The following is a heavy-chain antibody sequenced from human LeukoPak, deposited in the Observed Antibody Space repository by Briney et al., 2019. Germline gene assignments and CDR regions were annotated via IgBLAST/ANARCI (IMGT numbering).Heavy chain of an antibody. CDR3: TRETSSRYFDY. CDR2: IIPIFGTA. CDR1: GGTFSSYA. V-gene: IGHV1-69*13. J-gene: IGHJ4*02. Sequence: AASVKVSCKASGGTFSSYAISWVRQAPGQGLEWMGGIIPIFGTANYAQKFQGRVTITADESTSTAYMELSSLRSEDTAVYYCTRETSSRYFDYWGQGTLVTVSS.